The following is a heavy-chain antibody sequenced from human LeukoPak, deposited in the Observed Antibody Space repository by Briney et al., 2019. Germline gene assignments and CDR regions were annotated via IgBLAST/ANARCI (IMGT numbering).Heavy chain of an antibody. J-gene: IGHJ5*02. CDR1: GSTFSTNS. CDR2: ITSNGGST. CDR3: VTVGMTSIWSYLRFDP. Sequence: GGSLRLSCSASGSTFSTNSMHWVRQAPGKGLEFVSAITSNGGSTYYADSVKGRFTISRDNSKNTLYLQMSSLRAEDTAVYYCVTVGMTSIWSYLRFDPRGQGTLVSVSS. V-gene: IGHV3-64D*08. D-gene: IGHD1-26*01.